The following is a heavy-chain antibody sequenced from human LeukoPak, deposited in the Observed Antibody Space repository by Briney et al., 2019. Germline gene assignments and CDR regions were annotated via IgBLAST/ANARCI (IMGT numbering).Heavy chain of an antibody. D-gene: IGHD6-13*01. CDR2: INPDGRER. Sequence: GGPLRLSCAASGFSLSRYWMSWARQAPGKGLEWVASINPDGRERYYMDPVRGRFTISKDNAKNSRYPQMNSLRAEDMAVYYCARDRNDPWHSSSWHYGMDVWGQGTTVTVSS. CDR1: GFSLSRYW. J-gene: IGHJ6*02. CDR3: ARDRNDPWHSSSWHYGMDV. V-gene: IGHV3-7*01.